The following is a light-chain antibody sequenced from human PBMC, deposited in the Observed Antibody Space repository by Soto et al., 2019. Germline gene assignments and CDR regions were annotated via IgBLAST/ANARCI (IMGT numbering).Light chain of an antibody. CDR3: TQAQRNPYT. Sequence: DRVRVQPPVSLAATHEAPASISCRTRQSLLNKNGYNCLDWYLQKPGQAPQLLIYLGSNLTCGVPDRFSGSGSGTDFTLKISRVQAEDVVIYYCTQAQRNPYTFGQGTKVDIK. CDR2: LGS. V-gene: IGKV2-28*01. CDR1: QSLLNKNGYNC. J-gene: IGKJ1*01.